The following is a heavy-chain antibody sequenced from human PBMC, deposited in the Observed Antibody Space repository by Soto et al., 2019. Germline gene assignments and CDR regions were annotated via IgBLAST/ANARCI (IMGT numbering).Heavy chain of an antibody. CDR3: ARRPGAGGGWYFDV. CDR2: IHYRGNT. D-gene: IGHD3-10*01. Sequence: QVLLQESGPGLVKPSETLSLTCTVSSGSLSGPYWCWIRQTPGKGLEWIGYIHYRGNTIYNPSLKSRVSISLGTSNNQCSLTLSSVTAADTAVYYCARRPGAGGGWYFDVWGRGSLVTVSS. V-gene: IGHV4-59*08. CDR1: SGSLSGPY. J-gene: IGHJ2*01.